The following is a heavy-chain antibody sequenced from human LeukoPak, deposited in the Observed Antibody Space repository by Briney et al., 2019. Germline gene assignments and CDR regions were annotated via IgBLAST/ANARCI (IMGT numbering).Heavy chain of an antibody. V-gene: IGHV4-59*01. CDR3: ARDRGAVAGYIDY. Sequence: SETLSLTCAVYGGSFSGYYWSWIRQPPGKGLEWIGYIYYSGSTNYNPSLKSRVTISVDTSKNQFSLKLSSVTAADTAVYYCARDRGAVAGYIDYWGQGTLVTVSS. CDR2: IYYSGST. CDR1: GGSFSGYY. J-gene: IGHJ4*02. D-gene: IGHD6-19*01.